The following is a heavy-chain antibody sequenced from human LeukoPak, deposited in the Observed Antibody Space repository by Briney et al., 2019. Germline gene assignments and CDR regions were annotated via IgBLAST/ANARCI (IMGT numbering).Heavy chain of an antibody. V-gene: IGHV3-23*01. D-gene: IGHD5-18*01. CDR1: GFSFSSYA. CDR3: AKGRDSYGYGDFDY. Sequence: QPGGSLRLSCAVSGFSFSSYAMGWVRQAPGKGLEWVSIISEHNTWYADSVKGRFTISRDNSKNTLYLQMNSLRGEDTAVYYCAKGRDSYGYGDFDYWGQGTLVTVSS. CDR2: ISEHNT. J-gene: IGHJ4*02.